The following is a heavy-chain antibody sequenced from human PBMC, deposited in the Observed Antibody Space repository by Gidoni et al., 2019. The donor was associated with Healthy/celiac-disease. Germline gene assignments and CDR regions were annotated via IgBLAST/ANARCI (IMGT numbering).Heavy chain of an antibody. Sequence: QVQLVQSGAEVKKPGASVKVSCKASGYNFPSYEINWVRQATGQGLEWMGWMNPKSGNTGYAQKFQGRVTMTRNTSISTAYMELSSLRSEDTAVYYCARAVGPAQTYNWFDPWGQGTLVTVSS. CDR1: GYNFPSYE. CDR3: ARAVGPAQTYNWFDP. J-gene: IGHJ5*02. CDR2: MNPKSGNT. V-gene: IGHV1-8*01. D-gene: IGHD1-26*01.